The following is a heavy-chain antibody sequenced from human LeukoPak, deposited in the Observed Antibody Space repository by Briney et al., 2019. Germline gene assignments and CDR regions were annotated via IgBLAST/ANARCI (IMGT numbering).Heavy chain of an antibody. CDR3: ARRRYCSSTSCRYWFDP. V-gene: IGHV5-51*01. CDR1: GYSFTSYW. CDR2: IYPGDSDT. D-gene: IGHD2-2*01. Sequence: GESLKISCKGSGYSFTSYWIGWVRQMPGKGLEWMGIIYPGDSDTRYSPSFQGQVTISADKSISTAYLQWSSLKASDTAMYYCARRRYCSSTSCRYWFDPWGQGTLVTVSS. J-gene: IGHJ5*02.